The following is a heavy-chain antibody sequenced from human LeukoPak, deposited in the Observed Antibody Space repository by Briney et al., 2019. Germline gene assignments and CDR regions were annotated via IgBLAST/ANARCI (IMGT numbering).Heavy chain of an antibody. CDR1: GGSISSYY. CDR2: IYYSGST. D-gene: IGHD2-15*01. CDR3: ARLGVVAATPDYYYGMDV. J-gene: IGHJ6*02. Sequence: SETLSLTCTVSGGSISSYYWSWIRQPPGKGLEWIGYIYYSGSTNYNPSLKSRVTISVDTSKNQFSLKLSSVTAADTAVYYCARLGVVAATPDYYYGMDVWGQGTTVTVSS. V-gene: IGHV4-59*08.